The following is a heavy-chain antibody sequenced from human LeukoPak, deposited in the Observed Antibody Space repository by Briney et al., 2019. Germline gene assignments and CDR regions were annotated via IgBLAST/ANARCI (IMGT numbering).Heavy chain of an antibody. D-gene: IGHD1-1*01. CDR1: GFTFNNYA. J-gene: IGHJ3*02. CDR3: ATERTGTTGATYDAFDI. V-gene: IGHV3-23*01. Sequence: PGGSLRLSCAASGFTFNNYAMNWVRQAPGKGLEWVSSISGGGETTYYADSVKGRFTISRDNSKNTLYLQMNSLRAEDTAVYYCATERTGTTGATYDAFDIWGQGTMVTVSS. CDR2: ISGGGETT.